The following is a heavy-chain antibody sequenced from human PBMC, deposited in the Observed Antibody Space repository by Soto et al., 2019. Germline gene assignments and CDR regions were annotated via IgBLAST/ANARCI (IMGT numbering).Heavy chain of an antibody. CDR2: INHSGST. CDR3: ARGGFFHDSSGYLPFDY. J-gene: IGHJ4*02. CDR1: GGSFSGYY. Sequence: SETLSLTCAVYGGSFSGYYWCWIRQPPGKGLEWIGEINHSGSTNYNPSLKSRVTISVDTSKNQFSLKLSSVTAADTAVYYCARGGFFHDSSGYLPFDYWGQGTLVTVSS. D-gene: IGHD3-22*01. V-gene: IGHV4-34*01.